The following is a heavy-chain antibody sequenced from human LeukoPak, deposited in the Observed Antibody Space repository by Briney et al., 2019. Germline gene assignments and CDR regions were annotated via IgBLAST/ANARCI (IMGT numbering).Heavy chain of an antibody. D-gene: IGHD1-7*01. CDR3: ARARKSSQTTVFDY. Sequence: SETLSLTCAVYGGSFSGYYWSWIRQPPGKGLEWIGEINHSGSINYNPSLKSRVTISVDTSKNQFSLKLSSVTAADTAVYYCARARKSSQTTVFDYWGQGTLVTVSS. V-gene: IGHV4-34*01. CDR1: GGSFSGYY. J-gene: IGHJ4*02. CDR2: INHSGSI.